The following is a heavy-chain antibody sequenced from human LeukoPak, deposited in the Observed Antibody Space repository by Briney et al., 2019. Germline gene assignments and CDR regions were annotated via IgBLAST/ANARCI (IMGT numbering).Heavy chain of an antibody. Sequence: GGSLRLSCTASGFTFRNYAMTWVRQAPGKGLEWVSTISGSGGTTYYADSVQGRLSISRDNSKNTLSLQMNSLRAEDTAVYYCAKPSSIVIVPTALQRSLDYWGQGALVTVSS. V-gene: IGHV3-23*01. CDR3: AKPSSIVIVPTALQRSLDY. D-gene: IGHD2/OR15-2a*01. CDR1: GFTFRNYA. CDR2: ISGSGGTT. J-gene: IGHJ4*02.